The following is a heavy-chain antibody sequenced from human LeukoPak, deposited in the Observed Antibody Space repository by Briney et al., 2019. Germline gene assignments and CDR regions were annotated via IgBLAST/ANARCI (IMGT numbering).Heavy chain of an antibody. CDR3: AKSASGYDY. CDR2: ISGSGGST. Sequence: GGSLRLSSAPSGFTLRGYAMSCVRQAPRRGVEWVSAISGSGGSTYYADSVKGRFTISRDNSKNTLYLQMNSLRAEDTAVYYCAKSASGYDYWGQGALVTVSS. CDR1: GFTLRGYA. J-gene: IGHJ4*02. V-gene: IGHV3-23*01. D-gene: IGHD3-3*01.